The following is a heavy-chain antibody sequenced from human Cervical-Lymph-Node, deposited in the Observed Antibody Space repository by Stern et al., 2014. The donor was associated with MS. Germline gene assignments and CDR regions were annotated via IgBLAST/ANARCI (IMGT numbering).Heavy chain of an antibody. D-gene: IGHD3-16*02. CDR3: AKILGRSYHDPFDM. J-gene: IGHJ3*02. CDR1: GFTFGDYA. CDR2: ISWNGGSR. Sequence: EVQLVESGGGLVPPGRSLRLSCVASGFTFGDYAMHWVRQAPGKGLEWVSGISWNGGSRNSADSGKDRVTISRDNAKNSLYLQMSSLRPEDTAFYYCAKILGRSYHDPFDMWGQGTMVIVSS. V-gene: IGHV3-9*01.